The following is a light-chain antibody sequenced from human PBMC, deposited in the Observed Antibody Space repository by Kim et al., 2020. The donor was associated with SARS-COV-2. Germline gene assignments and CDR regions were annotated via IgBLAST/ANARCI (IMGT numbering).Light chain of an antibody. Sequence: QSALTQPASMSGSPGQSITISCTGTNSDIGNYKYVSWYQQHPGKAPKLMIYDVSNRPSGVSNRFSGSKSGNTASLTISGLQAEDEADYYCSSYTTSITLVLFGGGTQLTVL. V-gene: IGLV2-14*03. J-gene: IGLJ2*01. CDR1: NSDIGNYKY. CDR3: SSYTTSITLVL. CDR2: DVS.